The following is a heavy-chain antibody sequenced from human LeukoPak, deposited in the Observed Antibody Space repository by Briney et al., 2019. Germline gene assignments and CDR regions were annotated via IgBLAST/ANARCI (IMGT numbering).Heavy chain of an antibody. CDR3: TTVLLWFGELDPYFDY. Sequence: GGSLRLSCAASGFTFSDAWMSWVRQAPGKGLEWVGRIKSKTDGGTTDYAAPVKGRFTISRDDSKNTLYLQMSSLKTEDTAVYYCTTVLLWFGELDPYFDYWGQGTLVTVSS. CDR2: IKSKTDGGTT. D-gene: IGHD3-10*01. V-gene: IGHV3-15*01. CDR1: GFTFSDAW. J-gene: IGHJ4*02.